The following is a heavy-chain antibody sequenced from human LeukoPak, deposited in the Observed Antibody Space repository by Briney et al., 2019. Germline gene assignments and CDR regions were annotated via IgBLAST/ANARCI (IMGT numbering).Heavy chain of an antibody. D-gene: IGHD3-22*01. V-gene: IGHV4-34*01. CDR2: INHSGST. Sequence: SETLSLTCAVYGGSFSGYYWSWIRQPPGKGLEWIGEINHSGSTNYNPSLKSRVTISVDTSKNQFSLKLSSVTAADTAVYYCARVSLYYYDSSGYYRPWYYFDYWGQGTLVTVSS. CDR1: GGSFSGYY. CDR3: ARVSLYYYDSSGYYRPWYYFDY. J-gene: IGHJ4*02.